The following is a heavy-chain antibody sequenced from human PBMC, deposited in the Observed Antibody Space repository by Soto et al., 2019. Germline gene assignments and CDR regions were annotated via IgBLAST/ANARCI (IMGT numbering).Heavy chain of an antibody. V-gene: IGHV3-23*01. CDR2: ISGSGAST. J-gene: IGHJ4*02. CDR1: GFTFSSYA. CDR3: AKPNLYCSSTSCYDY. Sequence: LRLSCAASGFTFSSYAVTWVRQGPGKGLEWVSVISGSGASTHYADSVKGRFTISRDNSKNTLYLQMNSLRAEDTAVYYCAKPNLYCSSTSCYDYWGQGTLVTVSS. D-gene: IGHD2-2*01.